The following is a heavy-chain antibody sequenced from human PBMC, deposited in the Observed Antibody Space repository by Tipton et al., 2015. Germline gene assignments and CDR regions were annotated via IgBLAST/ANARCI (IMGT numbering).Heavy chain of an antibody. CDR1: GGSFSGYY. Sequence: TLSLTCAVYGGSFSGYYWSWIRQPPGKGLEWIGEINHNVRTNYNPSLKSRVTISVDTSKNQFSLKLSSVTAADTAVYYCARSPFKSGYFDYWGQGTLVTVSS. D-gene: IGHD2/OR15-2a*01. J-gene: IGHJ4*02. CDR3: ARSPFKSGYFDY. V-gene: IGHV4-34*01. CDR2: INHNVRT.